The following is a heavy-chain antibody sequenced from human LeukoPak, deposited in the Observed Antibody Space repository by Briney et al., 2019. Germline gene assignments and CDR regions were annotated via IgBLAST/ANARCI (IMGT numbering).Heavy chain of an antibody. CDR1: GFTFSSYA. V-gene: IGHV3-23*01. Sequence: HTGGSLRLSCAASGFTFSSYAMSWVRQAPGKGLEWVSAISGSGGSTYYADSVEGRFTISRDNSKNTLYLQMNSLRAEDTAVYYCATFIAAAGPGGFDYWGQGTLVTVSS. CDR3: ATFIAAAGPGGFDY. J-gene: IGHJ4*02. D-gene: IGHD6-13*01. CDR2: ISGSGGST.